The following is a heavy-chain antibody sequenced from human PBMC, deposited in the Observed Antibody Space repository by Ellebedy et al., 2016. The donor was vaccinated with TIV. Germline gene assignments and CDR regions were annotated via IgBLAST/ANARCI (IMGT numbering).Heavy chain of an antibody. CDR1: GFSFSSHA. CDR2: ISDSGGST. D-gene: IGHD6-19*01. V-gene: IGHV3-23*01. CDR3: VKDRGQWLVLGGVGYFDY. Sequence: GESLKISCAASGFSFSSHAMSWVRQAPGKGLECVSVISDSGGSTFHADSVKGRFTISRDNSKNTLYLQRNSLRAEDTAVYYCVKDRGQWLVLGGVGYFDYWGQGSLVTVSS. J-gene: IGHJ4*02.